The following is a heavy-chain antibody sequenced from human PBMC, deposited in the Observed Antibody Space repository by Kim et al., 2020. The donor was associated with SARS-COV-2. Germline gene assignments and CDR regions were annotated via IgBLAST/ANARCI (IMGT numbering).Heavy chain of an antibody. CDR2: ISGSGGST. Sequence: GGSLRLSCAASGFTFSSYAMSWVRQAPGKGLEWVSAISGSGGSTYYADSVKGRFTISRDNSKNTLYLQMNSLRAEDTAVYYCAKPYDFWSGYHTELYYFDYWGQGTLVTVSS. CDR1: GFTFSSYA. D-gene: IGHD3-3*01. CDR3: AKPYDFWSGYHTELYYFDY. J-gene: IGHJ4*02. V-gene: IGHV3-23*01.